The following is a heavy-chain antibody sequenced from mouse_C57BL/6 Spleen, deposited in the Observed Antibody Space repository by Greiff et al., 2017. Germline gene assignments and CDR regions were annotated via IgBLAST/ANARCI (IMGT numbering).Heavy chain of an antibody. CDR3: ARKGLGRGYFDY. Sequence: QVQLQQPGAELVMPGASVKLSCKASGYTFTSYWMHWVKQRPGQGLEWIGEIDPSDSYTNYNQKFKGKSTLTVDKSSSTAYMQLSSLTSEDSAVYYCARKGLGRGYFDYWRQGTTLTVSS. V-gene: IGHV1-69*01. CDR1: GYTFTSYW. CDR2: IDPSDSYT. J-gene: IGHJ2*01. D-gene: IGHD4-1*01.